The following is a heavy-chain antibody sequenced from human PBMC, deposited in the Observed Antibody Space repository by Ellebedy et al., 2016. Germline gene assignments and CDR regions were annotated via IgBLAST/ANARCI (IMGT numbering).Heavy chain of an antibody. CDR2: INHSGST. D-gene: IGHD1-26*01. CDR3: ARAYWGSYYPGWFDP. V-gene: IGHV4-34*01. Sequence: SETLSLXXAVYGGSFSGYYWSWIRQPPGKGLEWIGEINHSGSTNYNPSLKSRVTISVDKSKNQFSLKLSSVTAADTAVYYCARAYWGSYYPGWFDPWGQGTLVTVSS. J-gene: IGHJ5*02. CDR1: GGSFSGYY.